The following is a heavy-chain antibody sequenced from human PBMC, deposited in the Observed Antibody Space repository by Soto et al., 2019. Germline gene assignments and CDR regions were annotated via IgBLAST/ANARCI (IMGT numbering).Heavy chain of an antibody. CDR3: ARDRSYYDSNGIDF. J-gene: IGHJ4*02. Sequence: AGSLTLSCAVSGCCFVDYYMNWVRHLPGKGLEWVSCISSTSSSTNYADSAKGRFTISRDNANNTLYLQMNSLRGEDTAVYYCARDRSYYDSNGIDFWGQGTLVTVSS. CDR2: ISSTSSST. D-gene: IGHD3-22*01. CDR1: GCCFVDYY. V-gene: IGHV3-11*06.